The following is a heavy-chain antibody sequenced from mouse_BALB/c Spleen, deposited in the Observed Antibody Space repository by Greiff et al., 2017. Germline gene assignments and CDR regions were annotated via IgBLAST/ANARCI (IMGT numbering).Heavy chain of an antibody. J-gene: IGHJ4*01. D-gene: IGHD6-1*01. CDR2: IWSGGST. V-gene: IGHV2-2*02. CDR1: GFSLTSYG. Sequence: VKLMESGPGLVQPSQSLSITCTVSGFSLTSYGVHWVRQSPGKGLEWLGVIWSGGSTDYNAAFISRLSISKDNSKCQVFFKMNSLQANDTAIYYCARTTLPLYAMDYWGQGTSVTVSS. CDR3: ARTTLPLYAMDY.